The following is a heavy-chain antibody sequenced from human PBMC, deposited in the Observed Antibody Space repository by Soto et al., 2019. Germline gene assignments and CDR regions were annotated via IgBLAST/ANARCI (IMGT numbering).Heavy chain of an antibody. V-gene: IGHV5-10-1*01. J-gene: IGHJ6*02. D-gene: IGHD2-15*01. CDR1: GYSFTRYL. CDR3: ARTHCSGGSCYYYGMDV. Sequence: GDSLKLSCTGSGYSFTRYLISWVRQMPGKGLEWMGRTDPSDSYTNYSPSFQGHVTISADKSISTAYLQWSSLKASDTAMYYCARTHCSGGSCYYYGMDVWGQGTTVTLSS. CDR2: TDPSDSYT.